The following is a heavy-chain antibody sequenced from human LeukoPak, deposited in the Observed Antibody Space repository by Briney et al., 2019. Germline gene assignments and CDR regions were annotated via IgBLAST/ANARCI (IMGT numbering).Heavy chain of an antibody. J-gene: IGHJ6*03. CDR1: GGTFSSYA. Sequence: SVKVSCKASGGTFSSYAISWVRQAPGQGLEWMGGIIPIFGTANYAQKFQGRVTITTDESTSTAYMELSSLRSEDPAVYYCAKCIAARTSYYYYYMDVWGQGTLVTVSS. CDR2: IIPIFGTA. V-gene: IGHV1-69*05. CDR3: AKCIAARTSYYYYYMDV. D-gene: IGHD6-6*01.